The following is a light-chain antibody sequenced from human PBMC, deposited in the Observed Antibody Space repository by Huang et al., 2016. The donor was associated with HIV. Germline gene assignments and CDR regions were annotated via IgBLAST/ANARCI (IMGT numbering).Light chain of an antibody. Sequence: EIVMTQSPATLSLSPGERATLSCRASQSVNSKLAWYQQKPGQGPRLLIYGAAARATGGPGRFSGSGCGSEFTLTISSLQSEDFAVYYCQQYSKWPPNTFGQGTKLESK. CDR3: QQYSKWPPNT. CDR1: QSVNSK. CDR2: GAA. J-gene: IGKJ2*01. V-gene: IGKV3-15*01.